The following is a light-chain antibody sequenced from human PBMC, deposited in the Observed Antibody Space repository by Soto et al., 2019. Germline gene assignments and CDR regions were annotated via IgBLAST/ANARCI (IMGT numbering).Light chain of an antibody. J-gene: IGKJ1*01. CDR1: QSVENSF. Sequence: EIVLTQSAGTLSLSPGERATLSCRASQSVENSFLAWYQQKPGQPPRLLIYDASARATATPERFSGSGSGTDFTLTISRLEPEDFAVYYCHQYDTIVQTFGQGTKVDIK. CDR2: DAS. V-gene: IGKV3-20*01. CDR3: HQYDTIVQT.